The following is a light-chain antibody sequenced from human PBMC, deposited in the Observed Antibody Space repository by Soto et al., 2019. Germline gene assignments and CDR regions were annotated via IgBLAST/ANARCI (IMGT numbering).Light chain of an antibody. CDR3: AAWDGSLNGWV. CDR1: SSNIGGNT. Sequence: SVLTQPPSASGTPGQRVTISCSGSSSNIGGNTVTWFQQLPGTAPKLLIYGNNQRPSGVPDRFSGSRSGTSASLAISGLQSEDEADYYCAAWDGSLNGWVFGGGTKLTVL. V-gene: IGLV1-44*01. CDR2: GNN. J-gene: IGLJ3*02.